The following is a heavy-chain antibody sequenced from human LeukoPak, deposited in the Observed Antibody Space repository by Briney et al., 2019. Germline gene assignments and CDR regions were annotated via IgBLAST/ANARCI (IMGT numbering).Heavy chain of an antibody. Sequence: PGGSLRLSCAAPGFTFSSYSMNWVRQAPGKGLEWVSYISSSSSTIYYADSVKGRFTISRDNAKNSLYLQMNSLRDEDTAVYYCARDLRYDSSGYPDYWGQGTLVTVSS. CDR3: ARDLRYDSSGYPDY. V-gene: IGHV3-48*02. J-gene: IGHJ4*02. CDR2: ISSSSSTI. D-gene: IGHD3-22*01. CDR1: GFTFSSYS.